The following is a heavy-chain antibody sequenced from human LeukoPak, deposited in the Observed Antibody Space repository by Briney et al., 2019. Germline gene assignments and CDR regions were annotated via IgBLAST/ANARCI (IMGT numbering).Heavy chain of an antibody. D-gene: IGHD1-14*01. J-gene: IGHJ6*03. CDR1: GFTVNSNY. V-gene: IGHV3-53*01. CDR2: IYSGGNT. Sequence: GGSLRLSCVASGFTVNSNYMSWVRQAPGKGLEWVSVIYSGGNTYYADSVKGRFTISRDNAKNSLYLQMNSLRAEDTAVYYCARVPGILPYYYYYMDVWGKGTTVTVSS. CDR3: ARVPGILPYYYYYMDV.